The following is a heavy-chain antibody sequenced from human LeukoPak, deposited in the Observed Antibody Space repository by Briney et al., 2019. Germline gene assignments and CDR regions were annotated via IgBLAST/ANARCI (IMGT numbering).Heavy chain of an antibody. CDR2: ISAYNGNT. V-gene: IGHV1-18*01. Sequence: ASVKVSCKASGYTFTSYGISWVRQAPGQGLEWMGWISAYNGNTNYAQKLQGRVTMTTDTSTSTAYMELSSLRSEDTAVYYCARGVGYCSSTSCYRVGTYYYMDVWGKGTTVTISS. CDR3: ARGVGYCSSTSCYRVGTYYYMDV. D-gene: IGHD2-2*01. CDR1: GYTFTSYG. J-gene: IGHJ6*03.